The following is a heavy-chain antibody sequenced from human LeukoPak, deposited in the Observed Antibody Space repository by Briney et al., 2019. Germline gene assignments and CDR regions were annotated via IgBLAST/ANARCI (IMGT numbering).Heavy chain of an antibody. CDR3: ARDRTPYYYDSSGERGAFDI. J-gene: IGHJ3*02. Sequence: GSSVKVSCKASGGTFSCYAISWVRQAPGQGLEWMGGIIPIFGTANYAQKFQGRVTITTDESTSTAYMELSSLRSEDTAVYYCARDRTPYYYDSSGERGAFDIWGQGTMVTVSS. D-gene: IGHD3-22*01. CDR2: IIPIFGTA. CDR1: GGTFSCYA. V-gene: IGHV1-69*05.